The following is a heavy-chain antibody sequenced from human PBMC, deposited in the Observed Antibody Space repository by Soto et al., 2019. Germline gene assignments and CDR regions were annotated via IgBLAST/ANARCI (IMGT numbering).Heavy chain of an antibody. J-gene: IGHJ4*02. CDR3: ARDRLRLGELSLIGYFDY. V-gene: IGHV3-30*07. D-gene: IGHD3-16*02. CDR2: ISYDGINE. Sequence: QVQLVESGGSVVHPGRSLRLSCKASGFTFTSYAMHWFRQPPGKGLEWVAVISYDGINEYYADSVKGRCTISRDNSKNTLFLQMSSLRVENTSVYYCARDRLRLGELSLIGYFDYWGQGTLVTVSS. CDR1: GFTFTSYA.